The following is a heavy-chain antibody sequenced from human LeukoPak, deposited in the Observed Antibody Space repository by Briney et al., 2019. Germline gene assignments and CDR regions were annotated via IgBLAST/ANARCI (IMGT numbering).Heavy chain of an antibody. CDR1: GYSFTSYW. J-gene: IGHJ4*02. D-gene: IGHD3-22*01. CDR2: IYPGDSDT. Sequence: GESLKISCKGSGYSFTSYWIGWVRQMPGKGLEWMGIIYPGDSDTRYSPSFQGQVTISADKSISTAYLQWSSLKASDTAMYYCARGTYYYDSSGYSSKTSADYWGQGTLVTVSS. V-gene: IGHV5-51*01. CDR3: ARGTYYYDSSGYSSKTSADY.